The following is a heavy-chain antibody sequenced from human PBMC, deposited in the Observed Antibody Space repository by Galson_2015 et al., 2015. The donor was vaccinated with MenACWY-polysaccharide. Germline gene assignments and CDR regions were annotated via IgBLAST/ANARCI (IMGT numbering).Heavy chain of an antibody. D-gene: IGHD2-15*01. CDR1: GYTFNNYA. CDR2: INTYNGNT. Sequence: SVKVSCKASGYTFNNYAINWVRQAPGQGLEWMGWINTYNGNTNYAQKVHGRVTVTADSNTAYMKLQSLRSDDTAVYYCARDAGGTEDYWGQETLVTVSS. V-gene: IGHV1-18*04. CDR3: ARDAGGTEDY. J-gene: IGHJ4*02.